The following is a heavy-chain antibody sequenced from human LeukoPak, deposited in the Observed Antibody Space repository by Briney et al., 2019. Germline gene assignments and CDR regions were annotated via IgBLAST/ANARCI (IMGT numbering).Heavy chain of an antibody. CDR2: INCNTGGT. CDR1: GYAFIGYY. D-gene: IGHD5-12*01. Sequence: ASVKVSCKASGYAFIGYYIHWVRQAPGQGLEWMGWINCNTGGTDCAQRFQGRVTMTRDTSITTAYMELSRLRSDDTAVYYCASGYSGYDYTMGVFFIPYWGQGTLVTVSS. CDR3: ASGYSGYDYTMGVFFIPY. J-gene: IGHJ4*02. V-gene: IGHV1-2*02.